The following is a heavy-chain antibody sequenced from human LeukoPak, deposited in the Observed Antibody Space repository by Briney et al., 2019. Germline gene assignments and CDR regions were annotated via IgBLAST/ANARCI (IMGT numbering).Heavy chain of an antibody. J-gene: IGHJ4*02. D-gene: IGHD2/OR15-2a*01. Sequence: GGSLRLSCAASGFTFSNYWMSWVRQAPGKGLEWVANIKQDGSEKYYVDSVKGRFIISRDNAKNSLYLQMNSLRVEDTAVYYCARDSRTLPDWGQGTLVTVSS. CDR1: GFTFSNYW. CDR3: ARDSRTLPD. V-gene: IGHV3-7*03. CDR2: IKQDGSEK.